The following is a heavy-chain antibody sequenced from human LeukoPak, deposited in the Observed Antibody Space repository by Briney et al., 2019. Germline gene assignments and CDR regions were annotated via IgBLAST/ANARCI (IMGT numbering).Heavy chain of an antibody. CDR1: GFSFIVNW. CDR2: IKQDGSKK. Sequence: PGGSLRLSCAASGFSFIVNWMSWVRQAPGKGPEWVASIKQDGSKKYYVDSVSGRFTISRDNAKNSLYLQMNSLRAEDTAVYYCAKEGYWGQGTLVTVSS. CDR3: AKEGY. V-gene: IGHV3-7*01. J-gene: IGHJ4*02.